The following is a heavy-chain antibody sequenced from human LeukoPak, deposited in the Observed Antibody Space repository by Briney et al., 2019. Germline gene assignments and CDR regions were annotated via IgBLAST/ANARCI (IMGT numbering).Heavy chain of an antibody. CDR3: VRVLLGLPHKYFDS. D-gene: IGHD3-10*01. Sequence: GGSLRLSCATSGFSFSAYGMHWVRQAPGKGLEWVAYIWYDGSNKDYANSVKGRFTISRDTSKSTVYLQMNSLRPDDTAVYYCVRVLLGLPHKYFDSWSQGTLITVSS. J-gene: IGHJ4*02. CDR1: GFSFSAYG. V-gene: IGHV3-30*02. CDR2: IWYDGSNK.